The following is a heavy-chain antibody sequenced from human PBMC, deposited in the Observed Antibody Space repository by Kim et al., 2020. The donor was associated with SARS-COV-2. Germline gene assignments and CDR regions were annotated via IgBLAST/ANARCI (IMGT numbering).Heavy chain of an antibody. D-gene: IGHD1-1*01. V-gene: IGHV3-7*01. J-gene: IGHJ6*01. Sequence: YYGDPVKGRCTSSRDRAKNSMDLQLHSLRAEDTAVYFCARGTGKYYYGMDVWGPGTTVTVSS. CDR3: ARGTGKYYYGMDV.